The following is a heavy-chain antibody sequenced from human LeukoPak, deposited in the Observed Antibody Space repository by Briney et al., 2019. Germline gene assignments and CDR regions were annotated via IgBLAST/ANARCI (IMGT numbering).Heavy chain of an antibody. D-gene: IGHD3-10*01. Sequence: TGGSLRLSCAASGFTFSSYAMHWVRQAPGKGLEWVAVISYDGSNKYYADSVKGRFTISRDNSKNTLYLQMNSLRAEDTAVYYCARSSADYGSGSYYTPFDYWGQGTLVTVSS. J-gene: IGHJ4*02. V-gene: IGHV3-30*04. CDR1: GFTFSSYA. CDR2: ISYDGSNK. CDR3: ARSSADYGSGSYYTPFDY.